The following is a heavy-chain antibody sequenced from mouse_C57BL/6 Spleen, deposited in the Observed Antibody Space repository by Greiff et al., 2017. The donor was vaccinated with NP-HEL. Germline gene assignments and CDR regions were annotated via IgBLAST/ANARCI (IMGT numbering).Heavy chain of an antibody. D-gene: IGHD2-5*01. J-gene: IGHJ2*01. CDR3: TTASNYVPFDY. CDR1: GFNIKDDY. V-gene: IGHV14-4*01. CDR2: IDPENGDT. Sequence: EVQLQQSGAELVRPGASVKLSCTASGFNIKDDYMHWVKQRPEQGLEWIGWIDPENGDTEYASKFQGKATITADTSSNTAYLQLSSLTSEDTAVYYRTTASNYVPFDYWGQGTTLTVSS.